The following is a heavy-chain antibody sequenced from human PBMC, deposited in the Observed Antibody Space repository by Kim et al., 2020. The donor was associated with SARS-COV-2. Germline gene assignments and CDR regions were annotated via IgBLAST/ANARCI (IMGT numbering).Heavy chain of an antibody. V-gene: IGHV3-48*03. Sequence: YADSVKGRFTISRDNAKNSLYLQMNSLRAEDTAVYYCATEGYLYYYGMDVWGQGTTVTVSS. D-gene: IGHD6-13*01. CDR3: ATEGYLYYYGMDV. J-gene: IGHJ6*02.